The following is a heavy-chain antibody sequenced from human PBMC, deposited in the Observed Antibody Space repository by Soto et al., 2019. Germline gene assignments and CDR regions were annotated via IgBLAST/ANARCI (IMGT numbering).Heavy chain of an antibody. CDR2: IYHSGST. J-gene: IGHJ2*01. D-gene: IGHD5-12*01. CDR1: GGSISSSNW. V-gene: IGHV4-4*02. CDR3: ARDGYLRGYCDL. Sequence: QVQLQESGPGLVKPSGTLSLTCAVSGGSISSSNWWSWVRQPPGKGLEWIGEIYHSGSTNYNPSVNNRVTRPVDKSKNKFTRELSSGTAAATVVYYCARDGYLRGYCDLCGRGTLVTVSS.